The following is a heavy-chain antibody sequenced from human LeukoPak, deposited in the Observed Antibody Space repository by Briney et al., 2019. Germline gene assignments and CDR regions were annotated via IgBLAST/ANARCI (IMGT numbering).Heavy chain of an antibody. CDR3: ARDNSVGDNAWWFDH. CDR2: INPNSGYT. V-gene: IGHV1-2*02. Sequence: ASVKVSCKASGYTFTYYYIHWVRQPPAQGLEWMGWINPNSGYTNYAQKFQGRVTMTRDMSTSTDYMELSSLRSEDTAIYYCARDNSVGDNAWWFDHWGQGTLVTVSS. J-gene: IGHJ5*02. D-gene: IGHD1-26*01. CDR1: GYTFTYYY.